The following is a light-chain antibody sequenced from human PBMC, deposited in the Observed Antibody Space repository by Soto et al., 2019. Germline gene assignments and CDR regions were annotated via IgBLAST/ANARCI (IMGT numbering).Light chain of an antibody. J-gene: IGKJ3*01. CDR3: QQYGSSLFS. Sequence: EKVMPQYPATLSVSPGERATLSCRASQSVSSYLAWYQQKPGQAPSLLIYDASNRATGIPARFSGSGSGTDFTLTISSLEPEDFAVYYCQQYGSSLFSFGPGTKVDI. CDR1: QSVSSY. CDR2: DAS. V-gene: IGKV3-11*01.